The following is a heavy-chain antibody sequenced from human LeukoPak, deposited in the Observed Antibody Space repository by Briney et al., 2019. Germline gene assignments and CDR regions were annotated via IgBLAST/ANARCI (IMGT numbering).Heavy chain of an antibody. CDR1: GFTFSSYW. J-gene: IGHJ4*02. D-gene: IGHD5-24*01. CDR2: ISSDGSST. Sequence: PGGSLRLSCAASGFTFSSYWMHWVRQAPGEGLVWVSRISSDGSSTSYADSVKGRFTISRDNTKNTLYLQMNSLRAEDTAVYYCARGAWMASIPLDSWGQGTLVTVSS. CDR3: ARGAWMASIPLDS. V-gene: IGHV3-74*01.